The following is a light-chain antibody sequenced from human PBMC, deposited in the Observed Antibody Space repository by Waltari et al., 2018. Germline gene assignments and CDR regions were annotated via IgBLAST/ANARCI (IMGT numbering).Light chain of an antibody. CDR1: QSISTY. CDR3: QQSYSPLT. Sequence: DFQMTQSPSSLSASVGDRVSITCRASQSISTYLTWYQQKPGKAPNLLIYAASSLQSGVPSRFSGSGSGTDFTLTISSLQPEDFATYYCQQSYSPLTCGGGTKVEIK. V-gene: IGKV1-39*01. CDR2: AAS. J-gene: IGKJ4*01.